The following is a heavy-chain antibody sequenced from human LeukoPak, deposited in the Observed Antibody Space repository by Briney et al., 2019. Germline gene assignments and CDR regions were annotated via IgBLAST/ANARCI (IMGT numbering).Heavy chain of an antibody. J-gene: IGHJ6*02. Sequence: PGGSLRLSRAASEFTFSTYAMSWVRQAPGKGLEWVSAISGSGGTTYYADSVKGRFTISRDNSKNTLYLQMHSLRVEDTAVYYCAHLVWEYVGGLDVWGQGTTVTVPS. V-gene: IGHV3-23*01. CDR1: EFTFSTYA. CDR2: ISGSGGTT. D-gene: IGHD3/OR15-3a*01. CDR3: AHLVWEYVGGLDV.